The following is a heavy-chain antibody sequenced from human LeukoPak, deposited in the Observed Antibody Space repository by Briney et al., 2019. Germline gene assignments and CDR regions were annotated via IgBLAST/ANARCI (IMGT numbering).Heavy chain of an antibody. CDR3: ARGLNYYDSSGYYYGLQSYYFDY. CDR1: GASINSYY. D-gene: IGHD3-22*01. CDR2: VPYSGST. J-gene: IGHJ4*02. V-gene: IGHV4-59*12. Sequence: SETLSLTCTVSGASINSYYWSWIRQPPGKGLECIGCVPYSGSTDYNPALKSRVTISVDTSKNQFSLKLSSVTAADTAVYYCARGLNYYDSSGYYYGLQSYYFDYWGQGTLVTVSS.